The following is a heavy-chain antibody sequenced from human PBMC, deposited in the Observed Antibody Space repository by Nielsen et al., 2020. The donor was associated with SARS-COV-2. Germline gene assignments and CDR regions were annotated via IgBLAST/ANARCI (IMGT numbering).Heavy chain of an antibody. J-gene: IGHJ6*02. V-gene: IGHV4-59*01. CDR2: ISNTGTA. Sequence: SETLSLTCTVSGGSISSYYWSWIRQPPGKGLEWIGYISNTGTAAYNPSLQSRVTISVDTSKNQLPLKLSSVTAADTAVYYCARDHGYNYAYGHYYYGMDVWGQGTTVTVSS. D-gene: IGHD5-24*01. CDR1: GGSISSYY. CDR3: ARDHGYNYAYGHYYYGMDV.